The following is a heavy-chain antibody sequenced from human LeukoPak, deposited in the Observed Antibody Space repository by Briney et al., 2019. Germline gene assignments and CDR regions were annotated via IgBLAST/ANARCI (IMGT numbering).Heavy chain of an antibody. D-gene: IGHD6-13*01. CDR3: ATPGSGIWCFDY. V-gene: IGHV3-7*01. CDR1: GFSIRSSW. CDR2: MNEDGSVT. J-gene: IGHJ4*02. Sequence: GGSLRLSCAVSGFSIRSSWMSWVRQTPGKGLEWVADMNEDGSVTWYADSVKGRFTVSRDNAKNSVYLQMTSLRAEDTAVYYCATPGSGIWCFDYWGQGTLLTVSS.